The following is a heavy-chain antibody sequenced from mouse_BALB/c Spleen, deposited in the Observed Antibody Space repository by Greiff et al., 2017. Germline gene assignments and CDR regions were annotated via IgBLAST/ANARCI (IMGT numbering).Heavy chain of an antibody. D-gene: IGHD1-1*01. V-gene: IGHV3-2*02. J-gene: IGHJ4*01. Sequence: EVQLVESGPGLVKPSQSLSLTCTVTGYSITSDYAWNWIRQFPGNKLEWMGYISYSGSTSYNPSLKSRISITRDTSKNQFFLQLNSVTTEDTATYYCARDGSSYEDAMDYWGQGTSVTVSS. CDR1: GYSITSDYA. CDR3: ARDGSSYEDAMDY. CDR2: ISYSGST.